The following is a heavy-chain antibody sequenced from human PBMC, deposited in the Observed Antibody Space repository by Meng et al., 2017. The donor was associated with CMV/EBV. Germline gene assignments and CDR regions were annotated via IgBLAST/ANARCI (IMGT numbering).Heavy chain of an antibody. CDR2: IRYNGGST. D-gene: IGHD4-23*01. Sequence: GLTFNNYAMSWGRQAPGKGLEWVSGIRYNGGSTYYADSVKGRFTISRDNSKNTLYLQMNSLRDEDTAVYYCAKDGGAGYGGNSDWFDPWGQGTLVTSPQ. V-gene: IGHV3-23*01. CDR3: AKDGGAGYGGNSDWFDP. CDR1: GLTFNNYA. J-gene: IGHJ5*02.